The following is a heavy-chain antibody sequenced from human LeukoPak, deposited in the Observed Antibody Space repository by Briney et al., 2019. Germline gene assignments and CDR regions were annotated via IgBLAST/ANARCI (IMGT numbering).Heavy chain of an antibody. Sequence: GGSLRLSCAASGFTFSSYAMSWVRQAPGKGLEWVSGISSNGASTYYVDSVKGRFTISRDNSKNTLFLQMNSLRAEDTAVYYCAKRGSVGTLGHFDYWGQGTRVSVSS. V-gene: IGHV3-23*01. CDR1: GFTFSSYA. D-gene: IGHD6-13*01. CDR3: AKRGSVGTLGHFDY. CDR2: ISSNGAST. J-gene: IGHJ4*02.